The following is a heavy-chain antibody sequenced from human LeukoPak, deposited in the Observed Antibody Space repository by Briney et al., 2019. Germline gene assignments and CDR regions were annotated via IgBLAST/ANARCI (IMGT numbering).Heavy chain of an antibody. V-gene: IGHV4-39*07. CDR2: IYYSGST. Sequence: SETLSLTCTVSGGSISSSSYYWGWIRQPPGKGLEWIGSIYYSGSTYYNPSLKSRVTISVDTSKNQFSLKLSSVTAADTAVYYCARSLGISAAGTGYWGRGTLVTVSS. J-gene: IGHJ4*02. D-gene: IGHD6-13*01. CDR1: GGSISSSSYY. CDR3: ARSLGISAAGTGY.